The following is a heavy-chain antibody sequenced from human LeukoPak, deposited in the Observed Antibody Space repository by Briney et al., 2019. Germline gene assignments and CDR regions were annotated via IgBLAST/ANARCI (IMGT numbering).Heavy chain of an antibody. CDR1: EFTFSNCW. D-gene: IGHD2-2*02. Sequence: PGGSLRLSCAASEFTFSNCWMSWVRQAPGKGLEWVANIKQDGSEKYYVDSVKGRFTISRDNAKNSLYLQMNSLRAEDTAVYYCARDGYCSGSTCYRFFDYWGQGTLVTVSS. CDR3: ARDGYCSGSTCYRFFDY. V-gene: IGHV3-7*03. J-gene: IGHJ4*02. CDR2: IKQDGSEK.